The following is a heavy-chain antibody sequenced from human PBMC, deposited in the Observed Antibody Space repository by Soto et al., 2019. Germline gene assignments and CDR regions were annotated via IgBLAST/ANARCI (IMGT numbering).Heavy chain of an antibody. CDR1: GFTFTTYW. Sequence: PGGSLRLSCAASGFTFTTYWMTWVRQAPGKGLEWVANINKDGSEKCYVDSVKGRFTISRDNSKNTLYLQMNSLRAEDTAVYYCARDGELIAARLDAFDIWGQGTMVTVSS. J-gene: IGHJ3*02. CDR3: ARDGELIAARLDAFDI. V-gene: IGHV3-7*01. D-gene: IGHD6-6*01. CDR2: INKDGSEK.